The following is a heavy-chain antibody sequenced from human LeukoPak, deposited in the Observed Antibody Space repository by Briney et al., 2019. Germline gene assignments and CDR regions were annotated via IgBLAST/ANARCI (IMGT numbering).Heavy chain of an antibody. V-gene: IGHV4-31*03. Sequence: PSETLSLTCTVSGGSISSGGYYWSWIRQHPGKGLEWIGYIYYSGSTYYNPPLKSRVTISVDTSKNQFSLKLSSVTAADTAVYYCARVDFNDSGSYFTIDYWGQGTLVTVSS. CDR1: GGSISSGGYY. CDR2: IYYSGST. CDR3: ARVDFNDSGSYFTIDY. D-gene: IGHD1-26*01. J-gene: IGHJ4*02.